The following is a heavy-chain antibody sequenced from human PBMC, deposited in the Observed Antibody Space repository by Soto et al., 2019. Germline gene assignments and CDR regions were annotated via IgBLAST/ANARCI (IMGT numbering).Heavy chain of an antibody. CDR1: GYTFTSYA. Sequence: QVQLVQSGAEVKKPGASVKVSCKASGYTFTSYAMHWVRQAPGQRLEGMGWINAGNGNTKYSQKFLCRVTITRDTSASTAYMELSSLRSEDTAVYYCARGVAGPLHWFDPWGQGTLVTVSS. CDR3: ARGVAGPLHWFDP. D-gene: IGHD6-19*01. V-gene: IGHV1-3*01. J-gene: IGHJ5*02. CDR2: INAGNGNT.